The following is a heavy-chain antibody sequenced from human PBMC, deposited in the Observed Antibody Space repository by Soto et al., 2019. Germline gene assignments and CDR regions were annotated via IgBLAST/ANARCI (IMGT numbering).Heavy chain of an antibody. Sequence: SETLSLTCTVSGVSISNYYWSWIRQPAGKGLEWIGRLSTSGNTNYNPSLKSRVTMSLDTSKNQFSLMLNSVTAADTAVCYCRRVFVYGARGPLVTVSA. CDR3: RRVFVY. CDR1: GVSISNYY. CDR2: LSTSGNT. V-gene: IGHV4-4*07. J-gene: IGHJ4*02.